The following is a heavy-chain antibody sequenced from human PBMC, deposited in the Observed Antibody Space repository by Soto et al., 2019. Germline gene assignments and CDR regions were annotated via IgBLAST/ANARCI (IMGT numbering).Heavy chain of an antibody. CDR1: GFTFSSYA. J-gene: IGHJ4*02. CDR3: AKDSTVCLEWLLCAESYFDY. D-gene: IGHD3-3*01. V-gene: IGHV3-23*01. CDR2: ISGSGGST. Sequence: GGSLRLSCAASGFTFSSYAMSWVRQAPGKGLEWVSAISGSGGSTYYADSVKGRFTISRDNSKNTLYLQMNSLRAEDTAVYYCAKDSTVCLEWLLCAESYFDYWGQGTLVTVSS.